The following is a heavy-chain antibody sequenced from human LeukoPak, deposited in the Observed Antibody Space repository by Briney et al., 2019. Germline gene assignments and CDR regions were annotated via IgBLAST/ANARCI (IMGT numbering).Heavy chain of an antibody. CDR3: ARGAGAGYNLQPFDY. D-gene: IGHD5-24*01. V-gene: IGHV4-31*03. CDR2: IYHIGNT. Sequence: SQTLSLSCTVSGGSISSSAYYWSWIRQQPGKGVEWIGYIYHIGNTHYNPSLGSRLTISVDTSKNQFSLKLSSVTAADTAVYYCARGAGAGYNLQPFDYWGQGTLVTVSS. J-gene: IGHJ4*02. CDR1: GGSISSSAYY.